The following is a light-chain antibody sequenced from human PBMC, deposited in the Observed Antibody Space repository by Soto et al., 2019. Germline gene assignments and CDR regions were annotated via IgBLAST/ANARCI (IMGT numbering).Light chain of an antibody. CDR2: KNN. J-gene: IGLJ3*02. V-gene: IGLV1-47*01. CDR1: SSNVGSNY. CDR3: AALDDRLILWV. Sequence: QSVLTQPPSASGTPGQSVNISCSGSSSNVGSNYVYWYQHFPGTAPKVVIYKNNQRPSGIPDRFSASKSATSASLAISGLRSEDEADYYCAALDDRLILWVIGGGTQVTVL.